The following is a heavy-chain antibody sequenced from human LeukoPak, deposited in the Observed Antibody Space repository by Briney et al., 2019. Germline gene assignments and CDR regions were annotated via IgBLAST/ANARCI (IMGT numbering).Heavy chain of an antibody. CDR2: IIPIFGTA. CDR3: ARGALQTFDY. CDR1: GGTFSSYA. Sequence: SVTVSCTDSGGTFSSYAISWVRQAPGQGLEWMGGIIPIFGTANYAQKFQGRVTITADKSTSTAYMELSSLRSEDTAVYYCARGALQTFDYWGQGTLVTVSS. J-gene: IGHJ4*02. V-gene: IGHV1-69*06. D-gene: IGHD4-11*01.